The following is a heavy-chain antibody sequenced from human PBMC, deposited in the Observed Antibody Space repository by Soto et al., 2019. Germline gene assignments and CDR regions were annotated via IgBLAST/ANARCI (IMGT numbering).Heavy chain of an antibody. V-gene: IGHV4-39*01. D-gene: IGHD1-7*01. J-gene: IGHJ5*02. CDR1: GGSISSSSYY. CDR3: ASITGTTLTTGWFDP. CDR2: IYYSGST. Sequence: QLQLQESGPGLVKPSETLSLTCTVSGGSISSSSYYWGWIRQPPGKGLEWIGSIYYSGSTYYNPSLNSRVTISVDTSKNQFSLKLSSVTAADTAVYYCASITGTTLTTGWFDPWGQGTLVTVSS.